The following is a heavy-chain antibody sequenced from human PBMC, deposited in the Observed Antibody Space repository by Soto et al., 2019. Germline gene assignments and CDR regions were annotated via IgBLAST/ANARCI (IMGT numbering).Heavy chain of an antibody. CDR1: GYTFTSYG. Sequence: QVQLVQSGAEVKKPGASVKVSCKASGYTFTSYGISWVRQAPGQGLEWMGWISAYNGNTNYAQKLQGRVTMTLDTSTSTAYMDLRILRSDDTAVYYCAIAQQLPDWYFDLWGRGTLVTVSS. J-gene: IGHJ2*01. CDR2: ISAYNGNT. D-gene: IGHD6-13*01. CDR3: AIAQQLPDWYFDL. V-gene: IGHV1-18*01.